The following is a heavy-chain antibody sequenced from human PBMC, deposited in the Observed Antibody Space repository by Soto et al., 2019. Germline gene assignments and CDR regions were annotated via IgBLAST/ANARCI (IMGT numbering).Heavy chain of an antibody. CDR1: GFTFSSYG. V-gene: IGHV3-30*18. CDR2: ISYDGSNK. Sequence: LRPSCAASGFTFSSYGMHWVRQAPGKGLELVAVISYDGSNKYYADSVKGRFTISRDNSKNTLYLQMNSLRAEDTSVYYCAKAPFGVATGGMDVWGQGTTVHVSS. CDR3: AKAPFGVATGGMDV. D-gene: IGHD3-3*01. J-gene: IGHJ6*02.